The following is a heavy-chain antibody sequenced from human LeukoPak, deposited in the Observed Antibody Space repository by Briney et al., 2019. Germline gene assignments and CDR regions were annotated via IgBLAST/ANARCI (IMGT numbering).Heavy chain of an antibody. Sequence: PSETLSLTCTVSGGSISSRSYYWAWIHQPPGKGLEWIGSINYSGSTNYNPSLKSRLTISVDTSKNQFSLKLSSVTAADTAVYYCARQGSGYYMGLTGWGQGTLVTVSS. CDR2: INYSGST. D-gene: IGHD3-3*01. CDR1: GGSISSRSYY. J-gene: IGHJ4*02. CDR3: ARQGSGYYMGLTG. V-gene: IGHV4-39*01.